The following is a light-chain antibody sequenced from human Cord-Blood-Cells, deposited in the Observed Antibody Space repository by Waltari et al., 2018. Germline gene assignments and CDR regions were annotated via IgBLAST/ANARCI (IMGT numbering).Light chain of an antibody. CDR2: EGS. CDR1: SSDVGSYNL. V-gene: IGLV2-23*01. J-gene: IGLJ3*02. Sequence: QSALTQPASVSGSPGQSITISCTGTSSDVGSYNLVSWYQQHPGKAPKLMIYEGSKRASGFSNRFPGSKSGNTASLTISGLQAEDEADYYCCSYAGSSNWVFGGGTKLTVL. CDR3: CSYAGSSNWV.